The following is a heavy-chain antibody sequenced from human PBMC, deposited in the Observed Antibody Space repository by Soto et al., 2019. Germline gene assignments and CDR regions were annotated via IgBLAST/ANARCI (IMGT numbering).Heavy chain of an antibody. D-gene: IGHD4-17*01. Sequence: QVQLVQSAAEVKKPGSSVKVSCKASGGTLSNYAFTWVRQAPGQGLEWMGGIIPIFTTANYAQKFQGRVTITADESTSTAYMEVNSLRSEDTAVYYCARVRPTDYVGNYNNGMDVWGQGTTVTVSS. J-gene: IGHJ6*02. CDR2: IIPIFTTA. CDR3: ARVRPTDYVGNYNNGMDV. CDR1: GGTLSNYA. V-gene: IGHV1-69*01.